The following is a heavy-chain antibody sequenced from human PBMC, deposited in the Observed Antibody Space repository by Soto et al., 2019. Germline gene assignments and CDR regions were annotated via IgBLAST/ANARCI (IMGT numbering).Heavy chain of an antibody. CDR3: GARAVAPYFDS. D-gene: IGHD6-19*01. CDR2: LSTSAISS. J-gene: IGHJ4*02. Sequence: EVQLLESGGGLVQPGGSLRLSCTASGIMLSNYAMSWVRQAPGKGLEWVSTLSTSAISSYYADSVKGRFTISGDNSKNTRYRQMNSLRAEETAVYYCGARAVAPYFDSWGQGPLVTVSS. CDR1: GIMLSNYA. V-gene: IGHV3-23*01.